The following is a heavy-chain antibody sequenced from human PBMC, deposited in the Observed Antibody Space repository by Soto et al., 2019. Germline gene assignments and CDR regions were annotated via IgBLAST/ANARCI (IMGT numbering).Heavy chain of an antibody. J-gene: IGHJ5*02. CDR2: LSNRVST. D-gene: IGHD2-2*01. CDR1: GVSIRRGGYS. V-gene: IGHV4-30-2*01. Sequence: SETLSLTCAVSGVSIRRGGYSWSWIRQPKGKGLECIGDLSNRVSTSYNRSRTSRVTIAVXRSRNQFSLKLTSVTAADTAVYYCARRVVVVPASIGGRGWFDPWGQGTLVTVSS. CDR3: ARRVVVVPASIGGRGWFDP.